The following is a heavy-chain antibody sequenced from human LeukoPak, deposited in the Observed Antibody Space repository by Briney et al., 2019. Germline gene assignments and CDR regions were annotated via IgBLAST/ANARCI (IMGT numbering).Heavy chain of an antibody. V-gene: IGHV3-11*01. CDR1: GFTFSDYY. D-gene: IGHD3-9*01. J-gene: IGHJ6*03. CDR3: ARLSPELRYFDCSYYYMDV. CDR2: ISSSGSTI. Sequence: GGSLRLSCAASGFTFSDYYMSWIRQAPGKGLEWVSYISSSGSTIYYADSVKGRFTISRDNAKNSLYLQMNSLRAEDTAVYYCARLSPELRYFDCSYYYMDVWGKGTTVTISS.